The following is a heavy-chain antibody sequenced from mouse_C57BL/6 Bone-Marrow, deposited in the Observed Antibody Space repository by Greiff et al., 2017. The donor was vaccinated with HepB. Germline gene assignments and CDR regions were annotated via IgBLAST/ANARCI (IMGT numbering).Heavy chain of an antibody. D-gene: IGHD4-1*01. CDR3: ARGAWDYFDY. CDR2: ISYDGSN. V-gene: IGHV3-6*01. Sequence: EVKLEESGPGLVKPSQSLSLTCSVTGYSITSGYYWNWIRQFPGNNLEWMGYISYDGSNNYNPSLKNRISITRDTSKNQFFMKLNSVTTEDTDTYYCARGAWDYFDYWGQGTTLTVSS. J-gene: IGHJ2*01. CDR1: GYSITSGYY.